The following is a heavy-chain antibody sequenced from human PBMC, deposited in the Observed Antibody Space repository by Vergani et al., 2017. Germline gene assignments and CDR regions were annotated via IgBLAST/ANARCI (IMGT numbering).Heavy chain of an antibody. J-gene: IGHJ4*02. V-gene: IGHV3-30*02. D-gene: IGHD3-9*01. CDR1: GFPFSSDG. CDR2: IRYDGSNK. CDR3: AKSPYDILTCCLDFDY. Sequence: QVQLVESGGGVVQPGGSLRLSCAASGFPFSSDGMHWVRQAPGKGMEWVAFIRYDGSNKYYADSVKGRFTISRDNSKNTLYLQMNSLRAEDTAVYYCAKSPYDILTCCLDFDYWGQGTLVTVSS.